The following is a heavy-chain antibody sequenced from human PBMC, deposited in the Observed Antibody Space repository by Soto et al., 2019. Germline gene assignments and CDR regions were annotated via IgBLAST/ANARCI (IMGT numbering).Heavy chain of an antibody. CDR2: ISGSGGST. CDR3: ANTGGDFWSGYLYYFDY. D-gene: IGHD3-3*01. V-gene: IGHV3-23*01. J-gene: IGHJ4*02. Sequence: PGGSLRLSCAASGFTFSGYAMSWVRQAPGKGLEWVSAISGSGGSTYYADSVKSRFTISRDNSKNTLYLQMNSLRAEDTAVYYWANTGGDFWSGYLYYFDYWGQGTLVTVSS. CDR1: GFTFSGYA.